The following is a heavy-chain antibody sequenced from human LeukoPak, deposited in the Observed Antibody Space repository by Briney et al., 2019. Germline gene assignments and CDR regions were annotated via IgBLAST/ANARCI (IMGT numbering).Heavy chain of an antibody. V-gene: IGHV4-59*08. D-gene: IGHD6-13*01. CDR3: ARVQLAAAGDWSSYKWFDP. CDR1: GGSISSYY. CDR2: IYYSGST. Sequence: SETLSLTCTVSGGSISSYYWSWIRQPPGKGLEWIGYIYYSGSTNYNPSLKSRVTISVDTSKNQFSLKLSSVTAADTAVYYCARVQLAAAGDWSSYKWFDPWGQGTLVTVSS. J-gene: IGHJ5*02.